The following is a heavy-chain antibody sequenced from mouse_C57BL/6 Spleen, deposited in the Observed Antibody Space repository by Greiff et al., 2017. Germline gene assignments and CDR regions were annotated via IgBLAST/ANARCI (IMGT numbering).Heavy chain of an antibody. CDR2: IYPRDGST. CDR1: GYTFTSYD. Sequence: QVQLQQSGPELVKPGASVKLSCKASGYTFTSYDINWVKQRPGQGLEWIGWIYPRDGSTKYNEKFKGKATLTVDTSSSTAYMELHSLTSEDSAVYFCAREGITGGFAYWGQGTLVTVSA. CDR3: AREGITGGFAY. J-gene: IGHJ3*01. D-gene: IGHD1-1*01. V-gene: IGHV1-85*01.